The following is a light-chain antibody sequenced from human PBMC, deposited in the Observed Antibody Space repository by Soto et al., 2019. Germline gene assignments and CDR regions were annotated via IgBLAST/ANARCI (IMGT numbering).Light chain of an antibody. Sequence: EIVLTQSPATLSLSPGERATLSCRASQSISSYLAWYQQKPGQAPRLLIYDASNRATGIPARFSGSGSGTDFTLTISSLEPEDFAIYDCQQYTNWPYTFGGGTKVEI. CDR1: QSISSY. CDR3: QQYTNWPYT. V-gene: IGKV3-11*01. CDR2: DAS. J-gene: IGKJ4*01.